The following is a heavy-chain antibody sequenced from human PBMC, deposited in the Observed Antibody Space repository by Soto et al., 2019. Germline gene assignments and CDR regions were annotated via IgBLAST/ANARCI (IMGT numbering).Heavy chain of an antibody. D-gene: IGHD3-22*01. CDR1: GYPLPEVS. CDR3: ATSDSSGYYFLHYFDY. V-gene: IGHV1-24*01. Sequence: RVACRVSGYPLPEVSMHWVRQAPGKGLEWMGGFDPEDGETIYAQKFQGRVTMTEDTSTDTAYMELSSLRSEDTAVYYCATSDSSGYYFLHYFDYWGQGNLVSVSS. CDR2: FDPEDGET. J-gene: IGHJ4*02.